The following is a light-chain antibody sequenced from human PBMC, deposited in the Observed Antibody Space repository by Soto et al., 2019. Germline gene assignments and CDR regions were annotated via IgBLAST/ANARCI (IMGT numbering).Light chain of an antibody. J-gene: IGKJ1*01. V-gene: IGKV1-5*01. CDR3: QHYRT. Sequence: DIQMTQSPSTLSASVGDRVTITCRASQSISSWLAWYQQKPGKAPKLLIYDVSSVESGVPSRFSGSGSGTEFPLTISSLQTDDFASYYCQHYRTFGQGTNVDIK. CDR2: DVS. CDR1: QSISSW.